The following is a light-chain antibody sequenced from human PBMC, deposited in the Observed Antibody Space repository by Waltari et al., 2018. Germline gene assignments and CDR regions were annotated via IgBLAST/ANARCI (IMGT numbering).Light chain of an antibody. CDR2: EGR. J-gene: IGLJ2*01. CDR3: CSYAGGSAFVV. CDR1: SRDVGSSNL. V-gene: IGLV2-23*03. Sequence: QSALTQPASLSGSPGQSITISCTGTSRDVGSSNLVSWYQQHPGKAPKLFIYEGRKRPSGVSKRFPGSKSGNTASLTISGLQAEDEADYHCCSYAGGSAFVVFGGGTKLTVL.